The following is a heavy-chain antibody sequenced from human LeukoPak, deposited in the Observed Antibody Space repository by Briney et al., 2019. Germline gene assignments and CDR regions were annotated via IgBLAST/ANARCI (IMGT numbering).Heavy chain of an antibody. CDR1: GFTFSSYW. J-gene: IGHJ4*02. Sequence: GGSLRLSCAASGFTFSSYWMSWVRQAPGKGLEWVANIKQDGSEKYYVDSVKGRFTISRDNAKNMLYLQMNSLTAEDTAVYYCTTERAGTSGYIVFDNWGQGTLVTVSS. CDR2: IKQDGSEK. CDR3: TTERAGTSGYIVFDN. V-gene: IGHV3-7*01. D-gene: IGHD1-1*01.